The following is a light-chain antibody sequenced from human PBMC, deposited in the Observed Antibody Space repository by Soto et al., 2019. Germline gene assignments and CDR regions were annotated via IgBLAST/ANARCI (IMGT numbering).Light chain of an antibody. CDR3: QQYNNWPRT. CDR2: GTS. Sequence: EIVMTQSPAILSVSPGEGATLSLMASQSISSKLAWYQQKPGQTPSLLIYGTSTMATGIPARFSGSGSGTEFTLTISSLQSEDFAVYYCQQYNNWPRTFGQGTKVDIK. V-gene: IGKV3D-15*01. J-gene: IGKJ1*01. CDR1: QSISSK.